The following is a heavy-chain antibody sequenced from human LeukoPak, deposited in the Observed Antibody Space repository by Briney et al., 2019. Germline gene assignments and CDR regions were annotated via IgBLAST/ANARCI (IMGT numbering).Heavy chain of an antibody. CDR3: ASVSVFQETSSTSMDF. CDR2: IYTSGTI. D-gene: IGHD3-16*01. J-gene: IGHJ6*03. Sequence: PSETLSLTCTVSGGSISSYYWSWIRQPAGTALEWIGRIYTSGTITYNPSLKSRVTISVDTSKNQFSLKLSSVTAADTAVYFCASVSVFQETSSTSMDFWGKGTPVTVS. V-gene: IGHV4-4*07. CDR1: GGSISSYY.